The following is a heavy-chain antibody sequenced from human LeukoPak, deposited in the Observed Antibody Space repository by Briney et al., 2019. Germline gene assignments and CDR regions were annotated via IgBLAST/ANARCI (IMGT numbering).Heavy chain of an antibody. CDR3: ARRRIAAAGRAMDV. D-gene: IGHD6-13*01. CDR1: GGSISSGNYY. J-gene: IGHJ6*03. Sequence: SETLSLTCTVSGGSISSGNYYWSWVRQPAGKGLEWIGRIYTSGSTYYNPSLKSRVTISVDTSKNQFSLKLSSVTAADTAVYYCARRRIAAAGRAMDVWGKGTTVTVSS. V-gene: IGHV4-61*02. CDR2: IYTSGST.